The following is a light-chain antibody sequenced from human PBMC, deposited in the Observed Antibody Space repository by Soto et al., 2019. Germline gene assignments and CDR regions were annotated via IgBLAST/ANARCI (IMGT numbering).Light chain of an antibody. Sequence: EIVLTQSPATLSLSPGERATLSCRASQSVSSYLAWYQQKPGQAPRLLIYDASNRATGIPARFSGSGSGTAFTLTISSLAPEDFAVYYCQQRSNWPPAFGGGTKVEIK. CDR3: QQRSNWPPA. J-gene: IGKJ4*01. V-gene: IGKV3-11*01. CDR2: DAS. CDR1: QSVSSY.